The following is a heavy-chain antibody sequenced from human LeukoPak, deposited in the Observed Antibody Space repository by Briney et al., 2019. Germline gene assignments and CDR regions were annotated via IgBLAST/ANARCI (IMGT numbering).Heavy chain of an antibody. Sequence: SETLSLTCTVSGHSISSGFYWGWIRQSPGKGLEWIGSIYHSGSSYYSPSLKSRVSISVDTSKNQFSLNLTSVTAADTAVYYCARQNGVGLFSLPGGQGILVTVSS. CDR1: GHSISSGFY. V-gene: IGHV4-38-2*02. D-gene: IGHD2-8*01. J-gene: IGHJ4*02. CDR3: ARQNGVGLFSLP. CDR2: IYHSGSS.